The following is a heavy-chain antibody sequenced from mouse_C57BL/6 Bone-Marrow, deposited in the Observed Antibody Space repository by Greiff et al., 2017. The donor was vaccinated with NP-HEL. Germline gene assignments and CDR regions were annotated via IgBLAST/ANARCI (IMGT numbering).Heavy chain of an antibody. D-gene: IGHD1-1*02. V-gene: IGHV1-81*01. J-gene: IGHJ3*01. CDR3: ARKGGCYAWFAY. CDR1: GYTFTSYG. CDR2: IYPRSGNT. Sequence: QVQLQQSGAELARPGASVKLSCKASGYTFTSYGISWVKQRTGQGLEWIGEIYPRSGNTYYNETFKGKATLTADKSSSTAYMELRSRTSEDSAVYFCARKGGCYAWFAYWGQGTLVTVSA.